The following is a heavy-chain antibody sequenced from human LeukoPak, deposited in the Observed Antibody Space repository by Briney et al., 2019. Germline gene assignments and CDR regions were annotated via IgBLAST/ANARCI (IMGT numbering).Heavy chain of an antibody. D-gene: IGHD2-8*01. V-gene: IGHV3-15*01. CDR1: ASSFSESW. CDR3: ATERYWVLVH. Sequence: GGSLRLSCAVSASSFSESWMTWVRQAPGKGLEWVGRIKRINDGGTTEYAEPVKGRFTISRDDSVKTLYLQMNNLKIEDTAVYYCATERYWVLVHWGQGTLVSVPS. J-gene: IGHJ4*02. CDR2: IKRINDGGTT.